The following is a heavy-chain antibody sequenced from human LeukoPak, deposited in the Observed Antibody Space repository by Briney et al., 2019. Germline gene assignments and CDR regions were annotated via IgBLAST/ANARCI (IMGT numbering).Heavy chain of an antibody. CDR1: GGSISSYY. CDR2: IYYSGST. V-gene: IGHV4-59*12. D-gene: IGHD5-18*01. CDR3: ARGKSYSYGYTRYYYYGMDV. J-gene: IGHJ6*02. Sequence: PSETLSLTCIVSGGSISSYYWSWIRQPPGKGLEWIGYIYYSGSTNYNLSLKSRVTISADTSKNQFSLKLSSVTAADTAVYYCARGKSYSYGYTRYYYYGMDVWGQGTTVTVSS.